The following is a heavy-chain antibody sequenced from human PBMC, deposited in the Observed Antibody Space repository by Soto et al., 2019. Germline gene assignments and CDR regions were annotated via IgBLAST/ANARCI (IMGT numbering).Heavy chain of an antibody. D-gene: IGHD6-19*01. CDR2: INAGNGNT. CDR1: RYIFTGYA. CDR3: ARAVAVAADFDY. Sequence: ASLEVSCKASRYIFTGYAFHWVRQAPGQRPEWMGWINAGNGNTKYSQKFQGRVTITRDTSASTAYMELSSLRSEDTAVYYCARAVAVAADFDYWGQGTLVTVSS. V-gene: IGHV1-3*01. J-gene: IGHJ4*02.